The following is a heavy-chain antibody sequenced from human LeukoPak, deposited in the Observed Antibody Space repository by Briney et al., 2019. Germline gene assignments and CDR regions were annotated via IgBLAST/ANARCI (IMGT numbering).Heavy chain of an antibody. Sequence: GGSLRLSCAASGFTFSNAWMSWVRQAPGKGLEWVAVISYDGSNKYYADSVKGRFTISRDNSKNTLYLQMNSLRTEDTAVYYRARDRPMVRGVIPWYFDLWGRGTLVTVSS. CDR1: GFTFSNAW. J-gene: IGHJ2*01. D-gene: IGHD3-10*01. CDR2: ISYDGSNK. V-gene: IGHV3-30-3*01. CDR3: ARDRPMVRGVIPWYFDL.